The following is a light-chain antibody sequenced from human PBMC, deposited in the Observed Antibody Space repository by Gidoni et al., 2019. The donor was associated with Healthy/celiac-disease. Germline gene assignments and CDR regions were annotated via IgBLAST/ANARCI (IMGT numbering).Light chain of an antibody. J-gene: IGKJ4*01. V-gene: IGKV3-20*01. Sequence: EIVLTQSPGTLSLSPGERATLSCRASQSVSSSYLACYQQKPGQAPRLLIYGASSRATGIPDRLSGSGSGTDFTLTIIRLEPEDFAVYYCQQYGSSPPVTFGGGTKVEIK. CDR2: GAS. CDR3: QQYGSSPPVT. CDR1: QSVSSSY.